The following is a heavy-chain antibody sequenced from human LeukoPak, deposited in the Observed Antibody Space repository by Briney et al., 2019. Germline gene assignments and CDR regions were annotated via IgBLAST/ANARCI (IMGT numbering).Heavy chain of an antibody. CDR3: AKGLYSSSWYFDY. J-gene: IGHJ4*02. Sequence: GGSLRLSCAASGFTFSGYTMSWVRQAPGKGLEWVSTISSSGGSTYYADSVKGRFTISRDNSKNTLYLQMNSLRAEDTALYYCAKGLYSSSWYFDYWGQGTLVTVSS. D-gene: IGHD6-13*01. CDR2: ISSSGGST. V-gene: IGHV3-23*01. CDR1: GFTFSGYT.